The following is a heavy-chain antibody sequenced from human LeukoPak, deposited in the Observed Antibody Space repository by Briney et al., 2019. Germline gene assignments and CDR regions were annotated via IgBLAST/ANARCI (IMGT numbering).Heavy chain of an antibody. J-gene: IGHJ1*01. CDR3: TTDPLGYCSSSTCYAYFQH. CDR2: ISYDGSNK. CDR1: GFTFSSYG. Sequence: GGSLRLSCAASGFTFSSYGMHWVRQAPGKGLEWVAVISYDGSNKYYADSVKGRFTISRDNSKNTLYLQMNSLKTEDTAVYYCTTDPLGYCSSSTCYAYFQHWGQGTLVTVSS. V-gene: IGHV3-30*03. D-gene: IGHD2-2*01.